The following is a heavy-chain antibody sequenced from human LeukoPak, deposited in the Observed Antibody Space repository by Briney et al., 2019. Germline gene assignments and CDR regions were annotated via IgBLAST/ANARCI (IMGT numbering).Heavy chain of an antibody. CDR2: IHHSGST. CDR1: GGSLSGHY. J-gene: IGHJ4*02. V-gene: IGHV4-34*01. Sequence: PSETLSLTCAVYGGSLSGHYWSWIRQPPGKGLEWIGEIHHSGSTNYNPSLKSRVTISVDTSKNQFSLKLTSVTAADTAVYYCARRGYSYGCRDCGYYFDYWGQGTLVTVSS. D-gene: IGHD5-18*01. CDR3: ARRGYSYGCRDCGYYFDY.